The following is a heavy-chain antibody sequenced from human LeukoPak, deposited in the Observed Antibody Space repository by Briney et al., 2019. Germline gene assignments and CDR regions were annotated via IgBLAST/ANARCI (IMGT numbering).Heavy chain of an antibody. CDR3: AKGYYFDY. V-gene: IGHV3-74*01. J-gene: IGHJ4*02. CDR2: INSDGSGT. Sequence: PGGALRLSCAASGFTLSTYWMHWVRQAPGEGLVWVSRINSDGSGTSYADSVKGRFTISRDNAKNTLYLQMNSLRAEDTAVYYCAKGYYFDYWGQGTLVTVSS. CDR1: GFTLSTYW.